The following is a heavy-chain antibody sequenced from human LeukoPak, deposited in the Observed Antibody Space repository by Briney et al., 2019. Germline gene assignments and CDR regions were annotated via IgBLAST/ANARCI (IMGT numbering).Heavy chain of an antibody. V-gene: IGHV3-9*01. J-gene: IGHJ6*03. D-gene: IGHD3-10*01. CDR1: GFSFEEYA. CDR2: ICWNSGSI. CDR3: AKAGRFGEYMDV. Sequence: GGSLRLSCAASGFSFEEYAMHWVRQAPGKGLEWVSGICWNSGSIGYADSVKGRFTTSRDNAKNSLYLQMHSLRAENTALYYCAKAGRFGEYMDVWGKGTTVTVSS.